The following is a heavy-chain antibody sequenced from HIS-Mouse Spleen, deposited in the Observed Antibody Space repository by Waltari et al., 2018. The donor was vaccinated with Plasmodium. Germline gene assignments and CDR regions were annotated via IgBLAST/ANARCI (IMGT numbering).Heavy chain of an antibody. CDR3: ARTGDYGGNS. V-gene: IGHV4-34*01. CDR1: GGSFRGYY. CDR2: INHSGST. J-gene: IGHJ4*02. Sequence: QVQLQQWGAGLLTPSETLSLTCAVYGGSFRGYYWSWIRQPPGKGLEWIGEINHSGSTNYNPSLKSRVTISVDTSKNQFSLKLSSVTAADTAVYYCARTGDYGGNSWGQGTLVTVSS. D-gene: IGHD4-17*01.